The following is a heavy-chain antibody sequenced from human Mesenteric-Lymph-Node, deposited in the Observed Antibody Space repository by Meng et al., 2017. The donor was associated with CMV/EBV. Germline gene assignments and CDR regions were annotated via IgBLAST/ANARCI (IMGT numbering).Heavy chain of an antibody. CDR2: FSYDGSKK. Sequence: GASLKISCAASGFTFSDFAMHWVRQAPGKGLEWVAAFSYDGSKKYYADSVKGRLTISRDNSKNTLYLQINSLRAEDTAVYYRTRDPRDYGVKSAGYWGQGTLVTVSS. J-gene: IGHJ4*02. D-gene: IGHD4/OR15-4a*01. CDR1: GFTFSDFA. V-gene: IGHV3-30*01. CDR3: TRDPRDYGVKSAGY.